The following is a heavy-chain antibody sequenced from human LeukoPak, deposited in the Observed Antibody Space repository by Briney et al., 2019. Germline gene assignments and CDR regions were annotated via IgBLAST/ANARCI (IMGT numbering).Heavy chain of an antibody. V-gene: IGHV4-39*01. CDR1: GGSISSSSYY. J-gene: IGHJ4*02. Sequence: PSETLSLTFTVSGGSISSSSYYWGWIRQPPGKGLEWIGSIYYSGSTYYNPSLKSRVTISVDTSKNQFSLKLSSVTAADTAVYYCARWVPDIVVVPAAIPAGFFDYWGQGTLVTVSS. D-gene: IGHD2-2*01. CDR3: ARWVPDIVVVPAAIPAGFFDY. CDR2: IYYSGST.